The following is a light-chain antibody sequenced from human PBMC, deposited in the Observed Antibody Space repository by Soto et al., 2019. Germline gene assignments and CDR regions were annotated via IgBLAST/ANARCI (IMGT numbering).Light chain of an antibody. Sequence: QSGLTQPASVSGSRGQSITITCTGTSSDVGSDNPVSWYQQHPGKAPKLMIYEGSKRPSGVSNRFSGSKSGNTASLTISGLQAEDEADYYCCSYAGTTTAIFGGETKVTVL. J-gene: IGLJ2*01. CDR3: CSYAGTTTAI. V-gene: IGLV2-23*01. CDR1: SSDVGSDNP. CDR2: EGS.